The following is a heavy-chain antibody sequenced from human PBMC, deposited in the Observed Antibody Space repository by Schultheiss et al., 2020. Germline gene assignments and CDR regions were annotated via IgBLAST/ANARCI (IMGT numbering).Heavy chain of an antibody. D-gene: IGHD1-26*01. CDR1: GYSFTSYW. V-gene: IGHV5-10-1*01. J-gene: IGHJ5*02. Sequence: GESLKISCKGSGYSFTSYWISWVRQMPGKGLEWMGRIDPSDSYTNYSPSFQGHVTISADKSISTAYLQWSSLKASDTAMYYCASRLVGKNWFDPWGQGTLVTVSS. CDR3: ASRLVGKNWFDP. CDR2: IDPSDSYT.